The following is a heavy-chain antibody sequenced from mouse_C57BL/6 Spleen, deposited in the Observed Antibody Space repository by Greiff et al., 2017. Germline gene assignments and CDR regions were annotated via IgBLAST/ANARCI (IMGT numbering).Heavy chain of an antibody. J-gene: IGHJ4*01. CDR1: GFSLSTSGMG. CDR2: IYWDDAK. Sequence: QVTLKVSGPGILQSSQTLSLTCSFSGFSLSTSGMGVSWIRQPSGKGLEWLAHIYWDDAKRYNPSLKSRRTISKDTSRNQVFLKITSVATADTATYCCARGYGNYYAMDYWGQGTSVTVSS. CDR3: ARGYGNYYAMDY. V-gene: IGHV8-12*01. D-gene: IGHD2-2*01.